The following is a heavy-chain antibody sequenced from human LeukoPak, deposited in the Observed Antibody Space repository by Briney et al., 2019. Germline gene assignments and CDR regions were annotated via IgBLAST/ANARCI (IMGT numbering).Heavy chain of an antibody. V-gene: IGHV3-7*01. CDR2: IKQGGSEK. J-gene: IGHJ4*02. D-gene: IGHD3-22*01. CDR3: ARWGYYSPDY. CDR1: GFTFSNYW. Sequence: GGSLRLSCAASGFTFSNYWMSWVRQAPGKGLEWVANIKQGGSEKYYVDSVKGRFTISRDNAKNSLYLQMNSLRAEDTAVYYCARWGYYSPDYWGQGTLVTVSS.